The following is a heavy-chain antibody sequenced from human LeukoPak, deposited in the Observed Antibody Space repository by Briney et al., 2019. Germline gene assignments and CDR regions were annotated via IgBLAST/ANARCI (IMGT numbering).Heavy chain of an antibody. CDR3: ARGRSSGDS. CDR2: INHSGST. V-gene: IGHV4-34*01. CDR1: GGSFSGYY. J-gene: IGHJ5*02. D-gene: IGHD3-10*01. Sequence: SETLSLTCAVYGGSFSGYYWSWIRQPPGKGLEWIGEINHSGSTNYNPSLKSRVTISVDTSKNQFSLKLSSVTAADTAVYYCARGRSSGDSWGQGTLVTVSS.